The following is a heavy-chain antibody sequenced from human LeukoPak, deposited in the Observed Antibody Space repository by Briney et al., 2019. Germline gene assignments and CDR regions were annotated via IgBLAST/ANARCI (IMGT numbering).Heavy chain of an antibody. D-gene: IGHD3-22*01. CDR3: VRESEYYFDHSASFDY. CDR1: GFTFTAYL. CDR2: MSSDGNAM. V-gene: IGHV3-30-3*01. Sequence: PGGSLRLSCAASGFTFTAYLIHWVRQAPGKGLEWVAVMSSDGNAMFYADSVKGRFTISRDNSKNTLYLQMNSLRAEDTAVYYCVRESEYYFDHSASFDYWGRGTLVTASS. J-gene: IGHJ4*02.